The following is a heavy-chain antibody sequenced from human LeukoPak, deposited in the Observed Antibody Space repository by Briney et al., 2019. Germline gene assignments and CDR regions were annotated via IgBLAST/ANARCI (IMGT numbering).Heavy chain of an antibody. CDR2: ISYDGSNK. CDR3: ARCDYFDY. CDR1: GFTFSSYA. J-gene: IGHJ4*02. V-gene: IGHV3-30-3*01. Sequence: GGSLRLSCAASGFTFSSYAMHWVRQAQGKGLEWVAVISYDGSNKYYADSVKGRFTISRDNSKNTLYLQMNSLRAEDTAVYYCARCDYFDYWGQGTLVTVSS.